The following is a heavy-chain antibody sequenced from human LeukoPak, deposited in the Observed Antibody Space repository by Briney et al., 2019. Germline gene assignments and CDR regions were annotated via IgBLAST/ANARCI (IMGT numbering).Heavy chain of an antibody. CDR3: ARQSRKELYDSSGYYFVVSTGAIFDP. Sequence: SETLSLTCTVSGGSISSGSYYWSWIRQPAGKGLEWIGRIYTSGSTNYNPSLKSRVTISVDTSKNQFSLKLSSVTAADTAVYYCARQSRKELYDSSGYYFVVSTGAIFDPWGQGTLVTVSS. V-gene: IGHV4-61*02. D-gene: IGHD3-22*01. CDR1: GGSISSGSYY. J-gene: IGHJ5*02. CDR2: IYTSGST.